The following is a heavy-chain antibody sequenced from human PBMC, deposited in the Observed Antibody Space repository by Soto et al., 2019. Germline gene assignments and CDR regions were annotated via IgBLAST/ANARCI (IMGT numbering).Heavy chain of an antibody. CDR1: GYTFTSYA. Sequence: ASVKVSCKASGYTFTSYAMHWVRQAPGQRLEWMGWINAGNGNTNYAQKFQGRVTITADKSTGTGYMELNSLRSEDTAVYYCVKNSHIGSTFSGYNGIDYWGQGTLVTVSS. V-gene: IGHV1-3*01. J-gene: IGHJ4*02. CDR2: INAGNGNT. D-gene: IGHD5-12*01. CDR3: VKNSHIGSTFSGYNGIDY.